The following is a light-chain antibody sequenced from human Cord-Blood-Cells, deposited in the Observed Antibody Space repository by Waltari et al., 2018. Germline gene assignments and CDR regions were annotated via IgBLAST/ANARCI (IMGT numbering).Light chain of an antibody. Sequence: DILMTQSTDSLAVSLCERATIICTSSQSVLYSSNNNNYLAGYQQKPGQPPKLLIYWASTRESGVPDRCSGSGSGTDFTLTISSLQAEDVAVYYCQQYYSTPYTFGQGTKLEIK. J-gene: IGKJ2*01. CDR1: QSVLYSSNNNNY. CDR2: WAS. V-gene: IGKV4-1*01. CDR3: QQYYSTPYT.